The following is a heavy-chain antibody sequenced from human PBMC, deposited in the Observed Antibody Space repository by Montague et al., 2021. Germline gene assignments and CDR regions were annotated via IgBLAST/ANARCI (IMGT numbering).Heavy chain of an antibody. J-gene: IGHJ3*02. Sequence: SLRLSCAASGFSFSSYWMHWVRQAPGKGLLWVSRITLDGSSTTFADSVKGRFTTSRDNAKATQYLQMDSLRVEDTAVYYCARNLASAAPGAFDIWGQGSMVTVPS. CDR3: ARNLASAAPGAFDI. D-gene: IGHD6-13*01. CDR1: GFSFSSYW. V-gene: IGHV3-74*01. CDR2: ITLDGSST.